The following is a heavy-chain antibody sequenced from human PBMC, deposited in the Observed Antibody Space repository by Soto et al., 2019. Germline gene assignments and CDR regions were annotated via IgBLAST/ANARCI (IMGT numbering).Heavy chain of an antibody. Sequence: QVQLQQWGAGLLKPSETLSLTCAVYGGSFSGYYWSWIRQPPGKGLEWIGEINHSGSTNYNPSLKSRVTISVNTSKNQFSLKLSSVTAADTAVYYCASVSKRSGGDYWGQGTLVTVSS. J-gene: IGHJ4*02. V-gene: IGHV4-34*01. CDR2: INHSGST. CDR1: GGSFSGYY. D-gene: IGHD2-15*01. CDR3: ASVSKRSGGDY.